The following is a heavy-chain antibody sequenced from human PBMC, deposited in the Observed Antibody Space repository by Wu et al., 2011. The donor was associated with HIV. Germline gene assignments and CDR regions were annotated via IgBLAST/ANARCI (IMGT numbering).Heavy chain of an antibody. CDR2: INPNSGGT. CDR1: GYTFTGYY. Sequence: QVQLVQSGAEVKKPGASVKVSCKASGYTFTGYYMHWVRQAPGQGLEWMGWINPNSGGTNYAQKFQGRVTMTRDTSISTAYMELSRLRSDDTAVYFCARDLDGSASWEYFQHWGQGTLVTVSS. CDR3: ARDLDGSASWEYFQH. V-gene: IGHV1-2*02. D-gene: IGHD3-22*01. J-gene: IGHJ1*01.